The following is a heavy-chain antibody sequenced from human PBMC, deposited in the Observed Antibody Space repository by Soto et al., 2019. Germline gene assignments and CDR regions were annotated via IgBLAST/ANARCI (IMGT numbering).Heavy chain of an antibody. CDR1: GYTFTSYY. D-gene: IGHD3-22*01. CDR2: INPSGGST. J-gene: IGHJ6*03. Sequence: QVQLVQSGAEVKKPGASVKVSCKASGYTFTSYYMHWVRQAPGQGLEWMGIINPSGGSTSYAQKFKGRVTMTRDTATSTVYMELSSLRSEDTAVYYCARGRPVVTPWYYYMDVWGKGTTVTVSS. V-gene: IGHV1-46*03. CDR3: ARGRPVVTPWYYYMDV.